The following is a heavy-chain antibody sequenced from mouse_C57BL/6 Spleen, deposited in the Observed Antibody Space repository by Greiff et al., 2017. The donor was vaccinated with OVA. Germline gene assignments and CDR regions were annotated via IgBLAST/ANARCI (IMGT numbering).Heavy chain of an antibody. CDR3: ARLGYSTGTGEYWYFDV. CDR2: INPNNGGT. CDR1: GYTFTDYY. V-gene: IGHV1-26*01. J-gene: IGHJ1*03. D-gene: IGHD2-3*01. Sequence: EVQLQQSGPELVKPGASVKISCKASGYTFTDYYMNWVKQSHGKSLEWIGDINPNNGGTSYNQKFKGKATLTVDKSSSTAYMELRSLTSEDSAVYYCARLGYSTGTGEYWYFDVWGTGTTVTVSS.